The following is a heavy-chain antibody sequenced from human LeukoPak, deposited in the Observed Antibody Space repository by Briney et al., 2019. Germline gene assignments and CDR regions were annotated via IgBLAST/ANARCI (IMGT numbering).Heavy chain of an antibody. J-gene: IGHJ5*02. V-gene: IGHV1-8*01. Sequence: ASVKVSCKASGYTFSSYDINWVRQATGQGLEWMGWMYPNSGNTGYAQKFQGRVTMTRNTSISTAYMEVSSLRSDDTAVYYCARAPDCSGGSCYLWFDPWGQGTLVTVSS. CDR1: GYTFSSYD. D-gene: IGHD2-15*01. CDR2: MYPNSGNT. CDR3: ARAPDCSGGSCYLWFDP.